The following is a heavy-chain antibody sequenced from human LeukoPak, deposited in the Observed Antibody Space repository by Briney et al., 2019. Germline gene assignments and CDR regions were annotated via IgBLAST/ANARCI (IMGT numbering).Heavy chain of an antibody. Sequence: GGSLRLSCTASGFTFGDHAMSWFRQAPGKGLEWVGFIRSKVYGGTTENAASVKGRFTISRDDSKNIAYLQMNSLKTEDTAMYYCTRDRTGDRTDAFDIWGQGTMVTVSS. CDR3: TRDRTGDRTDAFDI. V-gene: IGHV3-49*03. CDR2: IRSKVYGGTT. J-gene: IGHJ3*02. CDR1: GFTFGDHA. D-gene: IGHD7-27*01.